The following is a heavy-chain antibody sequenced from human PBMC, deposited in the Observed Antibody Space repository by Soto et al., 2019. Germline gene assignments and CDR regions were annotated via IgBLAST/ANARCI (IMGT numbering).Heavy chain of an antibody. CDR2: INSDGSST. CDR3: ALEHSCSGGSCYYYYMDV. V-gene: IGHV3-74*01. J-gene: IGHJ6*03. D-gene: IGHD2-15*01. Sequence: GVSLRLSCAASGFTFSSYWMHWVRQAPGKGLVWVSRINSDGSSTSYADSVKGRFTISRDNAKNTLYLQMNSLRAEDTAVYYCALEHSCSGGSCYYYYMDVWGKGTTVTVSS. CDR1: GFTFSSYW.